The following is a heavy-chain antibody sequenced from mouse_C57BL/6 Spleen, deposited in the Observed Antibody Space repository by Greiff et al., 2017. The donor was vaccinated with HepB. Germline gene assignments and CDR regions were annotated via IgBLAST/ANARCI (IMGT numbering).Heavy chain of an antibody. CDR3: TRQRRLQYYFDY. V-gene: IGHV1-15*01. Sequence: QVQLQQSGAELVRPGASVTLSCKASGYTFTDYEMHWVKQTPVHGLEWIGAIDPETGGTAYNQKFKGKAILTADKSSSTAYMALRSLTSEDSAVYYCTRQRRLQYYFDYWGQGTTLTVSS. J-gene: IGHJ2*01. D-gene: IGHD3-2*02. CDR2: IDPETGGT. CDR1: GYTFTDYE.